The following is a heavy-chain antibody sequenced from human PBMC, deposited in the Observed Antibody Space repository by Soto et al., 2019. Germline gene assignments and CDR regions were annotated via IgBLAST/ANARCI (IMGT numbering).Heavy chain of an antibody. CDR2: MKSKNDGGTI. CDR1: GFTFSDAW. Sequence: EVQLVESGGGLVKPGGSLRLACAASGFTFSDAWMSWVRQAPGKGLECVGRMKSKNDGGTIEYAAPVKGRFTISRDDSKTTLYVEMNSLITEDTAVYYCTTGGGYWGQGTLVTVSS. D-gene: IGHD3-16*01. J-gene: IGHJ4*02. V-gene: IGHV3-15*01. CDR3: TTGGGY.